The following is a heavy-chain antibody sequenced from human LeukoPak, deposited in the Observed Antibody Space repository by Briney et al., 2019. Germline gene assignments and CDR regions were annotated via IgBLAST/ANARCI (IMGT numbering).Heavy chain of an antibody. CDR2: ISWNSGSI. CDR1: GFTFDDYA. V-gene: IGHV3-9*01. CDR3: ARGGIAAAGPHFDY. Sequence: QAGGSLRLSRAASGFTFDDYAMHWVRQAPGKGLEWVSGISWNSGSIGYADSVKGRFTISRDNAKNSLYLQMNSLRAEDTALYYCARGGIAAAGPHFDYWGQGTLVTVSS. D-gene: IGHD6-13*01. J-gene: IGHJ4*02.